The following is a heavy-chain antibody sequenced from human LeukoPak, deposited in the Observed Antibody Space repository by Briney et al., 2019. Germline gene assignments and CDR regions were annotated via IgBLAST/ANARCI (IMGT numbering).Heavy chain of an antibody. CDR3: ARGPPKSRSDQLLVDY. CDR2: ISAYNGNT. V-gene: IGHV1-18*01. J-gene: IGHJ4*02. D-gene: IGHD2-2*01. Sequence: ASVKVSCKASGYTFTSYGISWVRQAPGQGLEWMGWISAYNGNTNYAQKLQVRVTMTTDTSTSTAYMELRSLRSDDTAVYYCARGPPKSRSDQLLVDYWGQGTLVTVSS. CDR1: GYTFTSYG.